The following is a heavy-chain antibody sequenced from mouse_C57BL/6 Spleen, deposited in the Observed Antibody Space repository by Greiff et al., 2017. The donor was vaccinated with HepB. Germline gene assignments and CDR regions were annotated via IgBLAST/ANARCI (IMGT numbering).Heavy chain of an antibody. D-gene: IGHD1-1*01. CDR3: TRDYYYGSSYGMDY. J-gene: IGHJ4*01. V-gene: IGHV5-9-1*02. Sequence: EVKVEESGEGLVKPGGSLKLSCAASGFTFSSYAMSWVRQTPEKRLEWVAYISSGGDYIYYADTVKGRFTISRDNARNTLYLQMSSLKSEDTAMYYCTRDYYYGSSYGMDYWGQGTSVTVSS. CDR2: ISSGGDYI. CDR1: GFTFSSYA.